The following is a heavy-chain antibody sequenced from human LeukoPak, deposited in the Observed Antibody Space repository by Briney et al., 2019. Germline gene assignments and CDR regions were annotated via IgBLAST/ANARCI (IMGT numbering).Heavy chain of an antibody. Sequence: SETLSLTCTVSGGSISSGGYYWSWIRQHPGKGLEWIGYIYYSGSTYYNPSLKSRVTISVDTSKNQFSLKLSSVTAADTAVYYGARVPRGGVRGVIKYYFDYWGQGTLVTVSS. CDR3: ARVPRGGVRGVIKYYFDY. V-gene: IGHV4-31*03. CDR2: IYYSGST. D-gene: IGHD3-10*01. CDR1: GGSISSGGYY. J-gene: IGHJ4*02.